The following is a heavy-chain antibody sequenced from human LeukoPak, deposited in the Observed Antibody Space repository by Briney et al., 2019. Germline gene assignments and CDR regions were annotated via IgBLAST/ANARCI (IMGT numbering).Heavy chain of an antibody. V-gene: IGHV1-3*01. CDR2: INAGNGDT. CDR1: EYPFSRSV. D-gene: IGHD6-19*01. J-gene: IGHJ3*01. Sequence: ASVKVSCKASEYPFSRSVIHWVRQAPGQRLEWMGWINAGNGDTEYSQNFQGRVTITRDTSASTAYMELSSLRSEDTSVYYCATISRGIAVDHDAFDVWGQGTMVTVSS. CDR3: ATISRGIAVDHDAFDV.